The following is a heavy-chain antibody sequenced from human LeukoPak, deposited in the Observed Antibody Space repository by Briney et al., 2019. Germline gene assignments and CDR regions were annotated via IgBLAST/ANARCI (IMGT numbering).Heavy chain of an antibody. CDR2: INHSGST. V-gene: IGHV4-34*01. CDR3: ARGGQSLDYYYYYMDV. Sequence: SETLSLTCTVSGGSISSYYWSWIRQPPGKGLEWIGEINHSGSTNYNPSLKSRVTISVDTSKNQFSLKLSSVTAADTAVYYCARGGQSLDYYYYYMDVWGKGTTVTVSS. CDR1: GGSISSYY. J-gene: IGHJ6*03. D-gene: IGHD2-2*03.